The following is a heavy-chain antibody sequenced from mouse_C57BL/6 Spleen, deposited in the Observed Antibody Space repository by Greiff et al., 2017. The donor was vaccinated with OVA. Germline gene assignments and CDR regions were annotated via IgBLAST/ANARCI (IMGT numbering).Heavy chain of an antibody. CDR2: INPSNGGT. CDR1: GYTFTSYW. Sequence: QVQLQQSGTELVKPGASVKLSCKASGYTFTSYWMHWVKQRPGQGLEWIGNINPSNGGTNYNEKFKSKATLTVDKSSSTAYMQLSSLTSEDSAVYYCAKAQATWAWFAYWGQGTLVTVSA. CDR3: AKAQATWAWFAY. J-gene: IGHJ3*01. D-gene: IGHD3-2*02. V-gene: IGHV1-53*01.